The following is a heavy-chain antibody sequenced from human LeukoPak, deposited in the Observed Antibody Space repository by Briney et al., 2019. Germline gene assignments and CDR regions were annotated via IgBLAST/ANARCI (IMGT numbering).Heavy chain of an antibody. CDR3: ARDRVGGSYYQFDY. Sequence: GGSLRLSCAASGFTVSSNYMSWVRQAPGKGLEWVSVIYSGGSTYYADSVKGRFTISRDNSKNTLYLQMNSLRAEDTAVYYCARDRVGGSYYQFDYWGQGTLVTVSS. V-gene: IGHV3-53*01. CDR1: GFTVSSNY. J-gene: IGHJ4*02. CDR2: IYSGGST. D-gene: IGHD1-26*01.